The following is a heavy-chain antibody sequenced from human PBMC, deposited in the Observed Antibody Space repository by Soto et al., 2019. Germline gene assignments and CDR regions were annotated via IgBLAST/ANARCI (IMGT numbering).Heavy chain of an antibody. CDR3: ARDQGGTRGYSGYDAFDY. V-gene: IGHV1-69*01. Sequence: HVQLVQSGAEVKKPGSAVKVSCRASGGTFNRHAISWVRQAPGQGLEWMGGFIPMLNKVNYVEKLQGRVTITADESTTTVYMELSSLTSEDTAVYFCARDQGGTRGYSGYDAFDYWGQGTLVTVSS. CDR1: GGTFNRHA. J-gene: IGHJ4*02. D-gene: IGHD5-12*01. CDR2: FIPMLNKV.